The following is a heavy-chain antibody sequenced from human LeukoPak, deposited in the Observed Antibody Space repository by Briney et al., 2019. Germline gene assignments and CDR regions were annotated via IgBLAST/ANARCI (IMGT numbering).Heavy chain of an antibody. Sequence: TSETLSLTCTVSGGSISGYYWSWIRQPPGKGLEWIGYIFYSGSTNYNPSLKSRVTISVDTSKNQFSLKLSSVTAADTAVYYCASPGIVAAGTDRGFDYWGQGTLVTVSS. CDR3: ASPGIVAAGTDRGFDY. D-gene: IGHD6-13*01. V-gene: IGHV4-59*01. CDR1: GGSISGYY. J-gene: IGHJ4*02. CDR2: IFYSGST.